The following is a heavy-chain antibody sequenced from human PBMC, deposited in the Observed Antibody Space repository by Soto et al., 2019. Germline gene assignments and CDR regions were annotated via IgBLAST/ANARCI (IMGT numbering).Heavy chain of an antibody. Sequence: QEQLVESGGGVVQPGRSLRLSCAASGLSLRSFAMHWVRRAPGKGLEWVAAIYHDARNEHFTDSVKGRFTISRDNSNNTLYLQMNSLTAEDTAVYYCAKDISSRLLPYSMDVWGKGTTVTVSS. J-gene: IGHJ6*03. CDR1: GLSLRSFA. D-gene: IGHD2-2*01. CDR3: AKDISSRLLPYSMDV. CDR2: IYHDARNE. V-gene: IGHV3-30*04.